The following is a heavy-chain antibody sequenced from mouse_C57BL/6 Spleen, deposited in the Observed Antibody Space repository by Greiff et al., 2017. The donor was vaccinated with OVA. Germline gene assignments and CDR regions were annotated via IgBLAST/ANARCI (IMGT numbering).Heavy chain of an antibody. V-gene: IGHV1-78*01. CDR1: GYTFTDHT. CDR3: ARDYYSNSYWYFDV. D-gene: IGHD2-5*01. Sequence: VQRVESDAELVKPGASVKISCKVSGYTFTDHTIHWMKQRPEQGLEWIGYIYPRDGSTKYNEKFKGKATLTADKSSSTAYMPRNSLTSEDSAVYFCARDYYSNSYWYFDVWGTGTTVTVSS. CDR2: IYPRDGST. J-gene: IGHJ1*03.